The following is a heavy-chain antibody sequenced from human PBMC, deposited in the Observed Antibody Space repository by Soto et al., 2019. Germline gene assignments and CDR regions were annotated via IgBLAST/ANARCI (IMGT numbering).Heavy chain of an antibody. CDR2: INPNGTNT. CDR3: ARGHHSLDV. J-gene: IGHJ6*02. CDR1: GFPSGTTS. D-gene: IGHD4-4*01. Sequence: GGSLRLSWPASGFPSGTTSMGWVRQAPGKGLEWISYINPNGTNTDYANSVKGRFTISRDNAENSVYLQMNSLRVEDTALYYCARGHHSLDVWAQGPRSPSP. V-gene: IGHV3-11*06.